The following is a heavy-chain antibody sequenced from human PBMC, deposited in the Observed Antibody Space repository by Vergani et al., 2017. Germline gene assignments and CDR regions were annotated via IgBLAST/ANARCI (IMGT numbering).Heavy chain of an antibody. J-gene: IGHJ4*02. Sequence: QVQLVQSGAEVKKPGASVKVSCKASGYTFSSYGISWVRQAPGQGLEWMGWISAYNGNTNYAQKVQGRVTMTTDTSTSTAYMELRSRRSDDTAVDYCVREPAVVGASKSHYLDYWGQGTLVTVSS. CDR3: VREPAVVGASKSHYLDY. V-gene: IGHV1-18*04. CDR1: GYTFSSYG. CDR2: ISAYNGNT. D-gene: IGHD1-26*01.